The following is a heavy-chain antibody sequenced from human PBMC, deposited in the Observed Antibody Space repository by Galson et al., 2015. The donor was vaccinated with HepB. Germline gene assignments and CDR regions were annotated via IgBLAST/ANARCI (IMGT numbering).Heavy chain of an antibody. CDR2: ISYDGSNK. J-gene: IGHJ6*02. D-gene: IGHD6-13*01. V-gene: IGHV3-30*04. CDR1: GLTFSSYA. CDR3: ARDYASSWYFNHYYGMDV. Sequence: SLRLSCAAAGLTFSSYAMHWVRQAPGKGLEWVAVISYDGSNKYYADSVTGRFTISRDNSKNTLYLQMNSLRAEDTAVYYCARDYASSWYFNHYYGMDVWGQGTTVTVSS.